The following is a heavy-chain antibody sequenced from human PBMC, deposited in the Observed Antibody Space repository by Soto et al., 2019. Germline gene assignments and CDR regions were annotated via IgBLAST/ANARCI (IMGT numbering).Heavy chain of an antibody. Sequence: ASVKVSCKTSVYTFTEYDLNWVRQAPGQGLEYMGWVSPENRNAGYAPQFRGRVSMTTDTSISTAYLELTNLTYEDTAVYYCEVTTGFWGQGTMVTVSS. J-gene: IGHJ4*02. CDR1: VYTFTEYD. CDR2: VSPENRNA. V-gene: IGHV1-8*01. CDR3: EVTTGF. D-gene: IGHD1-1*01.